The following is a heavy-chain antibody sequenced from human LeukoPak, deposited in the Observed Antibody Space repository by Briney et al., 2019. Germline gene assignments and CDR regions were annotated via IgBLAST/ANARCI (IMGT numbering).Heavy chain of an antibody. CDR3: ARVRSSSSVVDY. D-gene: IGHD6-6*01. J-gene: IGHJ4*02. CDR1: GGSFSGYY. CDR2: INHGGST. Sequence: SETLSLTCAVYGGSFSGYYWSWIRQPPGKGLEWIGEINHGGSTNYNPSLKSRVTISVDTSKNQFSLKLSSVTAADTAVYYCARVRSSSSVVDYWGQGTLVTVSS. V-gene: IGHV4-34*01.